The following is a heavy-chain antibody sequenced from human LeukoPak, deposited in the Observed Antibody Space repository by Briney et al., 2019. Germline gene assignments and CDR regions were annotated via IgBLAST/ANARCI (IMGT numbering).Heavy chain of an antibody. V-gene: IGHV3-21*01. Sequence: PGGSLRLSCAASGFTFSTSSMIWVRQAPGKGLEWVSSISSGSSYIYYADSVKGRFTVSRDNAKNSLYLQMNGLSAEDTAAYYCARDSTTVTTGSWGQGTLVTVSS. D-gene: IGHD4-17*01. CDR3: ARDSTTVTTGS. J-gene: IGHJ5*02. CDR1: GFTFSTSS. CDR2: ISSGSSYI.